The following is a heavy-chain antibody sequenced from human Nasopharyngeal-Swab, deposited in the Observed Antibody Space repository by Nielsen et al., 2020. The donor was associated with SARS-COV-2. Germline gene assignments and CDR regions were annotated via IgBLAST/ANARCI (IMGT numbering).Heavy chain of an antibody. J-gene: IGHJ5*02. CDR2: IYSGGST. CDR3: AKDGVVVPAAIGYNWFDP. Sequence: WIRQPPGKGLEWVSVIYSGGSTYYADSVKGRFTISRDNSKNTLYLQMNSLRAEDTAVYYCAKDGVVVPAAIGYNWFDPWGQGTLVTVSS. V-gene: IGHV3-53*01. D-gene: IGHD2-2*02.